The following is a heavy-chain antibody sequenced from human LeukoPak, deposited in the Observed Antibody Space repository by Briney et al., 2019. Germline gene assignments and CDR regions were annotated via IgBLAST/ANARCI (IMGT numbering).Heavy chain of an antibody. D-gene: IGHD2-2*01. CDR2: IYTSGST. J-gene: IGHJ3*01. V-gene: IGHV4-61*02. CDR1: GGSISSGSYY. CDR3: ATKIGYCSTTSCPDDAFDV. Sequence: SQTLSLTCTVSGGSISSGSYYWTWIRQPAGKGREWIGRIYTSGSTNYNPSLKSRVTISVDTSKNQFSLKLSSVTAADTAVYYCATKIGYCSTTSCPDDAFDVWGQGTMVTVSS.